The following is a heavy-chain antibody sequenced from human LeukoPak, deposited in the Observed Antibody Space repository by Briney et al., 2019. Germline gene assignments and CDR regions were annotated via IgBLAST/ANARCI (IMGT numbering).Heavy chain of an antibody. D-gene: IGHD2-2*02. CDR2: IIPLFGTA. J-gene: IGHJ4*02. Sequence: ASVKVSCKASGGTFSNYAFNWVRQAPGQGLEWMGGIIPLFGTANYAQKFQGRVTITADESTSTAYMELSSLRSEDTAVYYCARGALVVPAAIKGDYFDYWGQGTLVTVSS. V-gene: IGHV1-69*13. CDR3: ARGALVVPAAIKGDYFDY. CDR1: GGTFSNYA.